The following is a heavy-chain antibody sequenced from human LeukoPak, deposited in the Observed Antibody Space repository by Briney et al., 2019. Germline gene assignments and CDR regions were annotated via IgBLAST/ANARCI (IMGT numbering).Heavy chain of an antibody. CDR3: ATMGIEEAGGAFDY. Sequence: SETLSLTCTVSGGSISGSSYYWGWIRQPPGKGLEWIGNMYYSGSTYYNPSLKSRVTISVDTSKNQFSLILNSVTATETAVYYCATMGIEEAGGAFDYWGQGTLVTVSS. CDR1: GGSISGSSYY. CDR2: MYYSGST. V-gene: IGHV4-39*01. J-gene: IGHJ4*02. D-gene: IGHD6-19*01.